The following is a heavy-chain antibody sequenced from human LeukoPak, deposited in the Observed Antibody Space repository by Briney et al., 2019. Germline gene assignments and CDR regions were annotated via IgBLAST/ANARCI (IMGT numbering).Heavy chain of an antibody. V-gene: IGHV3-48*01. D-gene: IGHD4/OR15-4a*01. Sequence: GGSLRLSCAASGFTFSRDSMNWVRQAPGKGLEWVAYINGGGGPIYYADSVRGRFTISRDNAKSSLYLQMNSLRAEDTALYYCVRDNPRCCGVIRANIDDFWGQGTLVTVSS. CDR3: VRDNPRCCGVIRANIDDF. CDR1: GFTFSRDS. J-gene: IGHJ4*02. CDR2: INGGGGPI.